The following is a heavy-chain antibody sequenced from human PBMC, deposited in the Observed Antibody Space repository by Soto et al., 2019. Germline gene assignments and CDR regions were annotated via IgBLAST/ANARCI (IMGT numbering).Heavy chain of an antibody. CDR2: ISWNSNIM. D-gene: IGHD2-15*01. CDR1: RFTFDDYA. CDR3: AKGGPDGFCSGGRCYFDY. Sequence: EVQLVESGGGLVQPGRSLRLSCAASRFTFDDYAMHWVRRVPGKGLEWVSSISWNSNIMGYADSVKGRFTISRDNAKNSLYLQMNSLRPEDTALYYCAKGGPDGFCSGGRCYFDYWGQGTLVTVSS. J-gene: IGHJ4*02. V-gene: IGHV3-9*01.